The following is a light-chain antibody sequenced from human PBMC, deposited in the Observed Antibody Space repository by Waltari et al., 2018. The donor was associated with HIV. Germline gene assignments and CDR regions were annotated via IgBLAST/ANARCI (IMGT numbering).Light chain of an antibody. Sequence: EIVMTQSPATLSVSPGERATISCRASQSVSSNLAWYQQKPGQAPRLLIYGASTRATGIPARFSGSGSGTEFSLTISSLQSEDFAVYYCQQYNNWPPGTFGGGTKVEIK. CDR1: QSVSSN. CDR3: QQYNNWPPGT. J-gene: IGKJ4*01. V-gene: IGKV3-15*01. CDR2: GAS.